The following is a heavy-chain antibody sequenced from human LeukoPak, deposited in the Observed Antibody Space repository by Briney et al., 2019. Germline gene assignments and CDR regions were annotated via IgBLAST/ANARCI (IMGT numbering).Heavy chain of an antibody. Sequence: PGGSLRLSCAASGFTFSSYAMSWVRQAPGKGLEWVGRIKSKTDGGTTDYAAPVKGRFTISRDDSKNTLYLQMNSLKTEDTAVYYCTTLNYVWGSYRLYYFDYWGQGTLVTVSS. J-gene: IGHJ4*02. CDR2: IKSKTDGGTT. CDR3: TTLNYVWGSYRLYYFDY. CDR1: GFTFSSYA. D-gene: IGHD3-16*02. V-gene: IGHV3-15*01.